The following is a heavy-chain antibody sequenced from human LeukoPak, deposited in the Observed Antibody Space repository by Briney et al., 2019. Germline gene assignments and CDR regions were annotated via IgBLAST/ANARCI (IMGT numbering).Heavy chain of an antibody. J-gene: IGHJ3*02. D-gene: IGHD6-13*01. Sequence: GGSLRLSCTAFEVSVRSNYITWLRQAPGKGLEWVSVIYSDDNTYYTDSLKGRVTISRQTSKNTVFLQMNSLTADDTAFYYCAREKLTAAGNAFDIWGQGTMVSVSS. V-gene: IGHV3-53*04. CDR3: AREKLTAAGNAFDI. CDR2: IYSDDNT. CDR1: EVSVRSNY.